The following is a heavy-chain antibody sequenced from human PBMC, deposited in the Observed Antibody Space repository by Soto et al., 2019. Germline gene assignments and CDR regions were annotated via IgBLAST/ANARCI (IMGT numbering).Heavy chain of an antibody. CDR3: ARDPPGYCSGGSCSSYYYYYMDV. V-gene: IGHV1-46*03. Sequence: QVQLVQSGAEVKKPGASVKVSCKASGYTFTSYYMHWVRQAPGQGLEWMGIINPSGGSTSYALKFQGRVTMTRDTSTSTVYMELSSLRSEDTAVYYCARDPPGYCSGGSCSSYYYYYMDVWGKGTTVTVSS. J-gene: IGHJ6*03. CDR2: INPSGGST. CDR1: GYTFTSYY. D-gene: IGHD2-15*01.